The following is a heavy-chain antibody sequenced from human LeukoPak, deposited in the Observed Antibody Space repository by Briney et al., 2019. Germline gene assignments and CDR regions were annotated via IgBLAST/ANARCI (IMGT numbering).Heavy chain of an antibody. V-gene: IGHV1-69*13. Sequence: SVKVSCKASGGTFSSYAISWVRQAPGQGLEWMGGIIPIFGTANYAQKFQGRVTITADESTSTAYMELSSLRSEDTAAYYCARGASDPVWFDPWGQGTLVTVSS. CDR2: IIPIFGTA. CDR1: GGTFSSYA. CDR3: ARGASDPVWFDP. J-gene: IGHJ5*02.